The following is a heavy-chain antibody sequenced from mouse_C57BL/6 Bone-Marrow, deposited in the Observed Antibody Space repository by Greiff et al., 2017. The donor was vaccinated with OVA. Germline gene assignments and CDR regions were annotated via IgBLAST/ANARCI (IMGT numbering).Heavy chain of an antibody. CDR1: GFTFSDYG. D-gene: IGHD1-1*01. V-gene: IGHV5-17*01. J-gene: IGHJ2*01. CDR2: ISSGSSTI. CDR3: ARPGGKLRGFNY. Sequence: DVQLQESGGGLVKPGGSLRLSCAASGFTFSDYGMHWVRQAPEKGLEWVAYISSGSSTIYYADTVKGRFTISRDNAKNTLFLQMTSLRSEDTAMYYCARPGGKLRGFNYWGQGTTLTVSS.